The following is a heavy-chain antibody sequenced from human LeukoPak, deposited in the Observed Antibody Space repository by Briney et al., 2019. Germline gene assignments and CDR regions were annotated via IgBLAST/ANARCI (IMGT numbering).Heavy chain of an antibody. V-gene: IGHV5-51*01. J-gene: IGHJ6*03. Sequence: NPGESLKISCKGSGYSFTSYWIGWVRQMPGKGLEWMGIIYPGDSDTRYSPSFQGQVTISADKSISTAYLQWSSLKASDTAMYFCARHLHPRTNSYYYMDVWGKGTTVTVSS. CDR3: ARHLHPRTNSYYYMDV. CDR2: IYPGDSDT. CDR1: GYSFTSYW.